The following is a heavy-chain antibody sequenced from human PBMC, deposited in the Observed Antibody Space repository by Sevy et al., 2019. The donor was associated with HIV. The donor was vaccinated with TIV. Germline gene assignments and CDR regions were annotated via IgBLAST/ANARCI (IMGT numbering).Heavy chain of an antibody. CDR3: AKASHDIVVVPAAIQDLYYYYGMDV. Sequence: GGSLRLSCAASGFTFSSYAMSWVRQAPGKGLEWVSAISGSGGSTYYADSVKGRFTISRDNSKNTLYLQMNSLRAEDTAVYYCAKASHDIVVVPAAIQDLYYYYGMDVRGQGTTVTVSS. J-gene: IGHJ6*02. CDR1: GFTFSSYA. CDR2: ISGSGGST. V-gene: IGHV3-23*01. D-gene: IGHD2-2*02.